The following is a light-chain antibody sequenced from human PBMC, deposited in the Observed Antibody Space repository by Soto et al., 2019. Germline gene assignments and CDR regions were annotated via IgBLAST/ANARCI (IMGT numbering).Light chain of an antibody. Sequence: EIVLTQSPGSLSLSPGERATLSCRASQSVDSSFFAWYQQKPGQAPRLLIYGASNRATGIPDRFSGRGSGKVFTLTITGLEPEDFAVYYCQQYVSSVTFGQGTKVEIK. CDR1: QSVDSSF. J-gene: IGKJ1*01. V-gene: IGKV3-20*01. CDR3: QQYVSSVT. CDR2: GAS.